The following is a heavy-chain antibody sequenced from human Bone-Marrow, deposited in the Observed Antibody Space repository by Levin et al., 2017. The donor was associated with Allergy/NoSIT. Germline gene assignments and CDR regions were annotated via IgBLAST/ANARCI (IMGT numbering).Heavy chain of an antibody. J-gene: IGHJ4*02. D-gene: IGHD3-16*01. CDR2: IYHSGST. CDR3: ARAGMITYGGSQFDY. CDR1: GSSISSGYN. V-gene: IGHV4-38-2*01. Sequence: MSSETLSLTCAVSGSSISSGYNWGWIRQSPGKGLEWIGSIYHSGSTYYNPSLKSRVIISVDTSKNQFSLKLTSVTAADTAVYYCARAGMITYGGSQFDYWGQGTLVTVSS.